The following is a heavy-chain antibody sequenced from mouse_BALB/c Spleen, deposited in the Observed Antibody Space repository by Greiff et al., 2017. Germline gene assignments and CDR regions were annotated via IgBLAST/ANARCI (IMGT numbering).Heavy chain of an antibody. V-gene: IGHV3-8*02. Sequence: EVMLVESGPSLVKPSQTLSLTCSVTGDSITSGYWNWIRKFPGNKLEYMGYISYSGSTYYNPSLKSRISITRDTSKNQYYLQLNSVTTEDTATYYCARWDITTVYFDYWGQGTTLTVSS. CDR3: ARWDITTVYFDY. J-gene: IGHJ2*01. CDR2: ISYSGST. D-gene: IGHD1-1*01. CDR1: GDSITSGY.